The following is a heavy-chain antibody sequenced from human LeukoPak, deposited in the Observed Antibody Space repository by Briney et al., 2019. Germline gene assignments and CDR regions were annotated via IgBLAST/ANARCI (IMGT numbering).Heavy chain of an antibody. D-gene: IGHD3-22*01. J-gene: IGHJ5*02. V-gene: IGHV3-33*01. CDR2: IWYDGNRK. CDR3: ARDVDTSGHYGWFDP. Sequence: GVSLRLSFSTSGFSLNKIGMDWGRQAPGKGVGGGAVIWYDGNRKYYADSVKGRFTISRDTSKNTLYLQMNSLRAEDTAVYSCARDVDTSGHYGWFDPWGQGTLVTVSS. CDR1: GFSLNKIG.